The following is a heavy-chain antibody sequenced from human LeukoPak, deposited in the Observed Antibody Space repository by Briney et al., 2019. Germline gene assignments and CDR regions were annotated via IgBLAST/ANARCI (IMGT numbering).Heavy chain of an antibody. V-gene: IGHV4-30-2*01. CDR1: GGSISSGGYY. J-gene: IGHJ4*02. CDR2: INHSGST. D-gene: IGHD6-13*01. Sequence: SQTLSLTCTASGGSISSGGYYWSWIRQPPGKGLEWIGEINHSGSTNYNPSLKSRVTISVDTSKNQFSLKLSSVTAADTAVYYCARIREEQQLVLNVDYWGQGTLVTVSS. CDR3: ARIREEQQLVLNVDY.